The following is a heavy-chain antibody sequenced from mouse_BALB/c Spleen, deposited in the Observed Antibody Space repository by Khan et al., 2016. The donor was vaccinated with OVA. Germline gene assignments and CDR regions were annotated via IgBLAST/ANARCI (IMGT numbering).Heavy chain of an antibody. CDR1: GFSLNTYG. V-gene: IGHV2-6-1*01. Sequence: QVQLKESGPGLVAPSQSLSITCTISGFSLNTYGVHWVRQPPGKGLEWLLVIWNDGSTTYNSALKSRLSISKDNSKSQVFLKMNSLQTDDTAMYYCARQRELGLDYWGQGTTLTVSS. J-gene: IGHJ2*01. CDR2: IWNDGST. CDR3: ARQRELGLDY.